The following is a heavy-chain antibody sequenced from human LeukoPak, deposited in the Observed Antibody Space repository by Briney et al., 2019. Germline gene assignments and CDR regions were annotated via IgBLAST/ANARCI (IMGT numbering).Heavy chain of an antibody. CDR3: AGDHPEYYYDSSGYYSGAFDI. V-gene: IGHV4-31*03. D-gene: IGHD3-22*01. CDR1: GGSISSGGYY. Sequence: SQTLSLTCTVSGGSISSGGYYWSWIRQHPGKGLEWIGYIYYSGSTYYNPSLKSRVTISVDTSKNQFSLKLSSVTAADTAVYYCAGDHPEYYYDSSGYYSGAFDIWGQGTMVTVSS. J-gene: IGHJ3*02. CDR2: IYYSGST.